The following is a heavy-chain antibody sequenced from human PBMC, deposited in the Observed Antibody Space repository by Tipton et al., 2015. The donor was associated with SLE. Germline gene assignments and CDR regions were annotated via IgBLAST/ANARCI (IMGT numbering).Heavy chain of an antibody. Sequence: GSLRLSCAASGFTFSTYWMNWVRQAPGKGREWVANIKQDGSEKYYVDSVKGRFTISRDNANNSLYLQMNSLRAEDTAVYYCTRCVLGSGFDWGKGTTVSVSS. D-gene: IGHD3-10*01. CDR2: IKQDGSEK. CDR3: TRCVLGSGFD. V-gene: IGHV3-7*01. J-gene: IGHJ6*04. CDR1: GFTFSTYW.